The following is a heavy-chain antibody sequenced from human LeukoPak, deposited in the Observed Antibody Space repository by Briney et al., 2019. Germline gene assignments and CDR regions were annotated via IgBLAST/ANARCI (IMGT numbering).Heavy chain of an antibody. CDR2: MNPNSGNT. CDR3: AKGDIVVAYAVDYYYYGMDV. D-gene: IGHD2-15*01. CDR1: GYTFTSYD. J-gene: IGHJ6*02. V-gene: IGHV1-8*01. Sequence: AASVKVSCKASGYTFTSYDINWVRQATGQGLEWLGWMNPNSGNTGYAQKFQGRVTITRHTSISTAYMEVSSLRAEDTAVYYCAKGDIVVAYAVDYYYYGMDVWGQGTLVTVSS.